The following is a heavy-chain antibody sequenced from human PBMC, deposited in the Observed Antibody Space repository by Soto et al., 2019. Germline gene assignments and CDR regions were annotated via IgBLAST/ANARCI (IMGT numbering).Heavy chain of an antibody. CDR1: GGTFSGYA. Sequence: QVQLVQSGAEVKKPGSSVKVSCKASGGTFSGYAISWVRQAPGQGLEWMGGIIPIFGTANYAQKFQGRVTITADESTSTAYMELSSLRSEDTAVYYCAREDDSSGYYPNWFDPWGQGTLVTVSS. D-gene: IGHD3-22*01. CDR3: AREDDSSGYYPNWFDP. J-gene: IGHJ5*02. V-gene: IGHV1-69*01. CDR2: IIPIFGTA.